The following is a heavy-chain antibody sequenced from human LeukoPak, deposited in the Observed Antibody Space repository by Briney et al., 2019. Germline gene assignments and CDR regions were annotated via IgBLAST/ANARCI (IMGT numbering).Heavy chain of an antibody. J-gene: IGHJ3*02. V-gene: IGHV3-48*01. D-gene: IGHD1-1*01. CDR1: GFTLSSYS. CDR2: ISSSTSTI. CDR3: ARVLLERPGIDSFDI. Sequence: GGSLRLSCAASGFTLSSYSMEWVRKAPGEGLEWVSHISSSTSTIYYADSVKGRFTISRDNAKKSLYLQMNRLRAEDTAIYYCARVLLERPGIDSFDIWGRGTMVTVSS.